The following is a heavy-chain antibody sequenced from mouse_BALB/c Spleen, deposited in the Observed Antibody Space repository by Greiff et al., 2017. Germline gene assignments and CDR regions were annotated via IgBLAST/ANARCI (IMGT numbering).Heavy chain of an antibody. J-gene: IGHJ2*01. V-gene: IGHV1-84*02. Sequence: QVQLKESGPELVKPGASVKISCKASGYTFTDYYINWVKQKPGQGLEWIGWIYPGSGNTKYNEKFKGKATLTVDTSSSTAYMQLSSLTSEDTAVYFCARGPYGSSSDYWGQGTTLTVSA. CDR3: ARGPYGSSSDY. CDR1: GYTFTDYY. CDR2: IYPGSGNT. D-gene: IGHD1-1*01.